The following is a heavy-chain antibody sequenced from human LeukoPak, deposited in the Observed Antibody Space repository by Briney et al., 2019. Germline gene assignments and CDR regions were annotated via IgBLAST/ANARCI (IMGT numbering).Heavy chain of an antibody. Sequence: PGRSLRLSCAASGFTFSSYGMHWVRQAPGKGLEWVVVISYDGSNKYYADSVKGRFTISRDNSKNTLYLQMNSLRAEDTAVYYCAKAALGYCSGGSCYGDYWGQGTLVTVSS. CDR3: AKAALGYCSGGSCYGDY. D-gene: IGHD2-15*01. CDR1: GFTFSSYG. V-gene: IGHV3-30*18. J-gene: IGHJ4*02. CDR2: ISYDGSNK.